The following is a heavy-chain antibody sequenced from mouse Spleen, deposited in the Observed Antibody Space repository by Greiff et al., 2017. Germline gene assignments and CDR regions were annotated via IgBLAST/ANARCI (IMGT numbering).Heavy chain of an antibody. Sequence: VQLQQSGAELVKPGASVKLSCTASGFNIKDYYMHWVKQRTEQGLEWIGRIDPEDGETKYAPKFQGKATITADTSSNTAYLQLSSLTSEDTAVYYCALITTVVEYYFDYWGQGTTLTVSS. D-gene: IGHD1-1*01. CDR2: IDPEDGET. CDR1: GFNIKDYY. CDR3: ALITTVVEYYFDY. V-gene: IGHV14-2*01. J-gene: IGHJ2*01.